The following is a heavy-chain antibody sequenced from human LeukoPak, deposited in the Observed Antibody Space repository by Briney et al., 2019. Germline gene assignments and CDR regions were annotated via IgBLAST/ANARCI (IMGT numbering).Heavy chain of an antibody. CDR3: ARASPLLRYFDWWRTRLPGGGENDY. V-gene: IGHV1-8*01. CDR1: GYTFTSYD. J-gene: IGHJ4*02. D-gene: IGHD3-9*01. Sequence: ASVKVSCKASGYTFTSYDINWVRQATGQGLEWMGWMNANSGNTGYAQKFQGRVTMTRNTSISTAYMELSSLRSEDTAVYYCARASPLLRYFDWWRTRLPGGGENDYWGQGTLVTVSS. CDR2: MNANSGNT.